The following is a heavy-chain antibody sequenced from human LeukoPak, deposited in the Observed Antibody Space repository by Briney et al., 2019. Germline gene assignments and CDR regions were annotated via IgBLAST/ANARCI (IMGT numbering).Heavy chain of an antibody. D-gene: IGHD3-16*01. CDR1: GGSFSGYY. V-gene: IGHV4-34*01. J-gene: IGHJ4*02. CDR2: INHSGST. Sequence: SETLSLTCAVYGGSFSGYYWSWIRQPPGKGLEWIGEINHSGSTNYNPSLKSRVTISVDTSKNQFSLKLSSVTAADTAVYYCARDVFGAPHEYWGQGTLVTVSS. CDR3: ARDVFGAPHEY.